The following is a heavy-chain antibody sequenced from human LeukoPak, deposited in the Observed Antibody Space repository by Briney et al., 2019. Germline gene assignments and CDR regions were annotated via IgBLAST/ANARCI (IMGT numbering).Heavy chain of an antibody. V-gene: IGHV3-74*01. CDR3: ARFADYYDSSGYYYDY. CDR1: GLTFSSYW. J-gene: IGHJ4*02. CDR2: INSDGSNT. D-gene: IGHD3-22*01. Sequence: GGSLRLSCAASGLTFSSYWMHWARQSPGKGLVWVSRINSDGSNTNYADSVKGRFTMSRDNTKNTLYLQMNSLRAEDTAVYYCARFADYYDSSGYYYDYWGQGTPVTVSS.